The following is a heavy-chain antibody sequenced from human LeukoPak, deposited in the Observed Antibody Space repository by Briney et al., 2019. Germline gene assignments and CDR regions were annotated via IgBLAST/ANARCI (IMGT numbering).Heavy chain of an antibody. Sequence: PGGSLRLSCAASGLTFSNVYMNWVRQAPGKGLEWVSSISSSSSYIYYADSVKGRFTISRDSAKNSLYLQMNSPGVEDTAVYYCARDLTFTYAWGQGTLVTASS. CDR1: GLTFSNVY. J-gene: IGHJ5*02. V-gene: IGHV3-21*01. CDR2: ISSSSSYI. D-gene: IGHD3-16*01. CDR3: ARDLTFTYA.